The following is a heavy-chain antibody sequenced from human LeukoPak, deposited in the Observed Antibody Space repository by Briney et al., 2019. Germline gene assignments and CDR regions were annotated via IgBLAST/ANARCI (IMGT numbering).Heavy chain of an antibody. Sequence: ASLKVSCTASGYTFTPYYMHWGRQAPGQGLEWVGWINSGSGDTNYAQRFQGRVTVTSDTSISTTYMEVYNLKSDDTAVYYCVREARAAADYWGQGTLVTVSS. CDR1: GYTFTPYY. CDR3: VREARAAADY. J-gene: IGHJ4*02. D-gene: IGHD2-15*01. V-gene: IGHV1-2*02. CDR2: INSGSGDT.